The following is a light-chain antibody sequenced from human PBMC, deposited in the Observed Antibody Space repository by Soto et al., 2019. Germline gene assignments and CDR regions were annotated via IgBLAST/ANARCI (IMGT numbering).Light chain of an antibody. Sequence: EIVMTQSPATLSVSPGERATLSCRASQSVSSNLAWYQQKPGQAPRLLIYGASTRATGIPARFSGSGSGTEFTLIISSLQPEDFAVYYCQQYNNWLGTFGQGTKVDIK. CDR3: QQYNNWLGT. J-gene: IGKJ1*01. V-gene: IGKV3-15*01. CDR2: GAS. CDR1: QSVSSN.